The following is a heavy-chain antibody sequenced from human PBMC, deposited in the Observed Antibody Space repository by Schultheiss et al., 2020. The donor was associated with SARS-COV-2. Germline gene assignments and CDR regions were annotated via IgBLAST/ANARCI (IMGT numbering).Heavy chain of an antibody. CDR1: GGSVSSGSYY. CDR3: ARLFDYNSFFY. V-gene: IGHV4-39*01. CDR2: IYYSGAT. D-gene: IGHD4-11*01. Sequence: SETLSLTCTVSGGSVSSGSYYWGWIRQPPGKGLEWIGSIYYSGATYYNPSLKSRVTISLDTSKDQFSLKLSSVTAADTAVYYCARLFDYNSFFYWGQGTLVTVSS. J-gene: IGHJ4*02.